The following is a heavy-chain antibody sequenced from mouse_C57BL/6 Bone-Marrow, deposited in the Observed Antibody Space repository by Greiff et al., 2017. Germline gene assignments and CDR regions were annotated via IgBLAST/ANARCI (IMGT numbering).Heavy chain of an antibody. Sequence: VQRVESGPELVKPGASVKISCKASGYSFTSYYIHWVKQRPGQGLEWIGWIYPGSGNTKYNEKFKGKATLTADTSSSTAYMQLSSLTSEDSAVYYCAYIWGYWGQGTTLTVSS. V-gene: IGHV1-66*01. CDR3: AYIWGY. CDR2: IYPGSGNT. D-gene: IGHD1-3*01. CDR1: GYSFTSYY. J-gene: IGHJ2*01.